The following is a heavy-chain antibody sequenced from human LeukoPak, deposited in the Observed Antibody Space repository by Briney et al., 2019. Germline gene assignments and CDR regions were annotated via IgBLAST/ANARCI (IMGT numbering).Heavy chain of an antibody. V-gene: IGHV5-51*01. CDR1: GYSFTSYW. CDR3: ARRGGSSGWYELNY. CDR2: IDPSDSDT. J-gene: IGHJ4*02. Sequence: GESLKISCKGSGYSFTSYWIAWVRQMRGKGLELMGIIDPSDSDTKYSTSFGGQVTISADKSITTAYLQWSSLKASDTAIYFCARRGGSSGWYELNYWGQGTLVTVSS. D-gene: IGHD6-19*01.